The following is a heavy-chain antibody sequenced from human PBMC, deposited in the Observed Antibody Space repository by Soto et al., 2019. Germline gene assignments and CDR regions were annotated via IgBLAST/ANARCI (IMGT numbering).Heavy chain of an antibody. CDR3: ARAGGLGAVAVDY. D-gene: IGHD6-19*01. CDR1: GGSISSSSYY. J-gene: IGHJ4*02. CDR2: IYYSGST. V-gene: IGHV4-39*07. Sequence: SETLSLTCIVSGGSISSSSYYWGWIRQPPGKGLEWIGSIYYSGSTYYNPSLKSRVTISVDTSKNQFSLKLSSVTAADTAVYYCARAGGLGAVAVDYWGQGTLVTVSS.